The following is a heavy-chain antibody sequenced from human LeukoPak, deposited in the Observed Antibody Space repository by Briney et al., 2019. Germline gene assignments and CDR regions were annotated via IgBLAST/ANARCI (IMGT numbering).Heavy chain of an antibody. D-gene: IGHD4-17*01. CDR2: ISGAGGRT. V-gene: IGHV3-23*01. Sequence: GGSLRLSCSASGFSLITYAMSWVRQAPGKGPEWVSAISGAGGRTYYADSVKGRFTISRDNSKNTLYLQMDSLRAEDTAVYYCAKDRADNGDRLRFDPWGQGTLVTVSS. CDR1: GFSLITYA. J-gene: IGHJ5*02. CDR3: AKDRADNGDRLRFDP.